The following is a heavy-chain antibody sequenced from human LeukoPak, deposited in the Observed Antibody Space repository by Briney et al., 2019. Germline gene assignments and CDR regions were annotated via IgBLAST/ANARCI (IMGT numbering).Heavy chain of an antibody. CDR1: GGSISSSSYY. Sequence: PSETLSLTCTVSGGSISSSSYYWGWIRQPPGKGLEWIGSIYHSGSTYYNPSLKSRVTISVDTSKNQFSLKLSSVTAADTAVYYCARHGRAWIQLWSKYYFDYWGQGTLVTVSS. CDR3: ARHGRAWIQLWSKYYFDY. V-gene: IGHV4-39*01. J-gene: IGHJ4*02. D-gene: IGHD5-18*01. CDR2: IYHSGST.